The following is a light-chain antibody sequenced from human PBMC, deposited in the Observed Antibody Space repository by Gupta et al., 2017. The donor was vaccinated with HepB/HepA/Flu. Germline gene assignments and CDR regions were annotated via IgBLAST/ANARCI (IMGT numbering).Light chain of an antibody. V-gene: IGLV1-47*01. J-gene: IGLJ2*01. CDR2: RKN. Sequence: QSVLTQPPSASGTPGQRVTISCSGSSSNIGSNYVYWYQQLPGTAPKLLIYRKNQRPSVVPDRFSGSKSGTSASLAISGLRSEDEADYYCAAWDDSLSGPVFGGGTKLTVL. CDR3: AAWDDSLSGPV. CDR1: SSNIGSNY.